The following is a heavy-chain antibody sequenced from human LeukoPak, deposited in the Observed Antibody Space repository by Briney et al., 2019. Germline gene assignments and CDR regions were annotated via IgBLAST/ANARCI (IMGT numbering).Heavy chain of an antibody. D-gene: IGHD2-8*02. Sequence: GGSLRLSCAASGFTFSDAWLSWVRQAPGKGPEWVGRIKSSADGGATDYAAPVKGRFTVSRDDSKDTLYLHMNSLKTEDTAVYYCSLRYCSGTSCPGYWGQGTLVTVSS. CDR1: GFTFSDAW. CDR3: SLRYCSGTSCPGY. V-gene: IGHV3-15*01. J-gene: IGHJ4*02. CDR2: IKSSADGGAT.